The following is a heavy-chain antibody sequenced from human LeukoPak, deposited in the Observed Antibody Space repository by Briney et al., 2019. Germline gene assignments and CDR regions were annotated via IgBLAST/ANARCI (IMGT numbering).Heavy chain of an antibody. J-gene: IGHJ4*02. CDR1: GGSFSGYY. CDR2: INHSGST. V-gene: IGHV4-34*01. Sequence: SETLSLTCAVYGGSFSGYYWSWIRQPPGKGLEWIGEINHSGSTNYNPSLKSRVTISVDTSKNQFSLKLSSVTAADTAVYYCASSRAVSTTEERYYFDYWGQGTLVTVSS. D-gene: IGHD1-1*01. CDR3: ASSRAVSTTEERYYFDY.